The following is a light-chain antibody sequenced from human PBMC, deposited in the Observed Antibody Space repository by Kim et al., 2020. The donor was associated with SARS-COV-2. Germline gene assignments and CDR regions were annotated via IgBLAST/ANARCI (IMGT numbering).Light chain of an antibody. CDR3: SSYTSSTTLV. J-gene: IGLJ3*02. V-gene: IGLV2-14*04. CDR2: DVT. Sequence: GQSITISCTGTSSDVGAYNYVSWYQQHPGKAPKLMIYDVTKRPSGVSDHFSGSKSGNTASLTISGRQAEDEADYYCSSYTSSTTLVFGGGTQLTVL. CDR1: SSDVGAYNY.